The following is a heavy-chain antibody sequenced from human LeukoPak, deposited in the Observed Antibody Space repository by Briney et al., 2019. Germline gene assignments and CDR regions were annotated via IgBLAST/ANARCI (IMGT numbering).Heavy chain of an antibody. CDR2: IGGSGYKT. CDR3: AEVESSYCRI. J-gene: IGHJ4*01. V-gene: IGHV3-23*01. CDR1: GLTFGNYG. Sequence: GRSLRLSCVASGLTFGNYGMNWVRQAPGKGLEWVSSIGGSGYKTYYADSVRGRFTISRDNYKNSMYLQMSSLRAEDTAIYYCAEVESSYCRIWGQGTLVTVSS. D-gene: IGHD3-10*01.